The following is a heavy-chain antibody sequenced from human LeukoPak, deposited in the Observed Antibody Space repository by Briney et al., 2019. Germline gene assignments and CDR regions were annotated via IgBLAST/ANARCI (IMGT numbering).Heavy chain of an antibody. CDR1: GGSISSYY. D-gene: IGHD2/OR15-2a*01. J-gene: IGHJ4*02. CDR3: AGHHPRNTVDF. CDR2: ISDIGSI. Sequence: SVTLSLTRTVSGGSISSYYWSWIRQPSGKGLEWIAYISDIGSINYNPSLKSRVTISLDTSKNQLSLKLRSVTAADTAVYYCAGHHPRNTVDFWGQGTLVTVSS. V-gene: IGHV4-59*08.